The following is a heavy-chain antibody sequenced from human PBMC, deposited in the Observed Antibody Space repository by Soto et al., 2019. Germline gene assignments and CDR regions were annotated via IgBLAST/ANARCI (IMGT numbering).Heavy chain of an antibody. V-gene: IGHV5-51*01. CDR2: IFPADSDT. J-gene: IGHJ4*02. CDR3: VRYRVGDTYHFDY. D-gene: IGHD1-26*01. CDR1: GYNFNNYW. Sequence: PGESRKISCKGSGYNFNNYWIGWVRQMPWKGLEWMALIFPADSDTRYSPSFQGQVTISADNSISTAYLQWNSLKASDTAMYYCVRYRVGDTYHFDYWGQGTLVTVSS.